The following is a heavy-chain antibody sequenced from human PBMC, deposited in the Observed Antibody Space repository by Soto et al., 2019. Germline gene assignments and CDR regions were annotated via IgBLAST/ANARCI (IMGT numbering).Heavy chain of an antibody. CDR2: IYYSGST. D-gene: IGHD3-10*01. CDR3: ARGREAYYASGTPLGKWFDP. Sequence: SETLSLTCTVSGGSISSDDYYWSWIRQPPGEGLEWIGYIYYSGSTYYNPSLKNRLTIAVDTSKNQFSLKLRSVTAADTAVYYCARGREAYYASGTPLGKWFDPWGQGTLVTVS. V-gene: IGHV4-30-4*01. CDR1: GGSISSDDYY. J-gene: IGHJ5*02.